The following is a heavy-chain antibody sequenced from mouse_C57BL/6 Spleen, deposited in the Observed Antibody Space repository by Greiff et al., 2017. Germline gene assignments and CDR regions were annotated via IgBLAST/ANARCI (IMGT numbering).Heavy chain of an antibody. V-gene: IGHV1-22*01. CDR3: AIDDYGWGFAY. CDR2: INPNNGGT. Sequence: EVQLQQSGPELVKPGASVKMSCKASGYTFTDYNMHWVKQSHGKSLEWIGYINPNNGGTSYNQKFKGKATLTVNKSSSTAYMELRSLTSEDAAVYYCAIDDYGWGFAYWGQGTLVTVSA. CDR1: GYTFTDYN. D-gene: IGHD2-4*01. J-gene: IGHJ3*01.